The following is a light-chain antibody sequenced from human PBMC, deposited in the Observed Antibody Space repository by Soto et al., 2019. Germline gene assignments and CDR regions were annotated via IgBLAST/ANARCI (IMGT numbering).Light chain of an antibody. CDR3: QQYNRNKWR. CDR2: GAS. Sequence: DIQMTQSPSTLSASVGGRFTITCRASQSVGTWVAWYQQKPGKAPKLLIYGASNLESGVPSRFSGSGSGTEFTLTITTLQPDDFATYFCQQYNRNKWRFDPGTKVDI. CDR1: QSVGTW. J-gene: IGKJ1*01. V-gene: IGKV1-5*01.